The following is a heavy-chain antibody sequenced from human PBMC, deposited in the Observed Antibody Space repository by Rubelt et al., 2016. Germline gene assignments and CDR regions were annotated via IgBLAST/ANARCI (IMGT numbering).Heavy chain of an antibody. Sequence: QVQLQESGPGLVKPSETLSLTCTVSGGSVSTYYWTWIRQPPGKGLEWIGYIFYSGSTNYNPSLKSRVTRAVDRSKNQFSLKLSSVTAAETAVYYCASSSWSGYYVYWGQGTLVTVSS. CDR3: ASSSWSGYYVY. D-gene: IGHD3-3*01. J-gene: IGHJ4*02. V-gene: IGHV4-59*02. CDR2: IFYSGST. CDR1: GGSVSTYY.